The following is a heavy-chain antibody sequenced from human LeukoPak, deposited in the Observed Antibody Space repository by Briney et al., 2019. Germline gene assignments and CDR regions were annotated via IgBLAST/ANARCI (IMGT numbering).Heavy chain of an antibody. V-gene: IGHV3-23*01. CDR2: ISGSGGST. Sequence: PGGSLRLSCAASGFTFSSYAMSWVRQAPGKGLEWVSAISGSGGSTYYADSVKGRFTISRDNSKNTLYLQMNSLRAEDTAVYYCATQIHLHTAMPSSYFDYWGQGTLVTVSS. CDR1: GFTFSSYA. CDR3: ATQIHLHTAMPSSYFDY. D-gene: IGHD5-18*01. J-gene: IGHJ4*02.